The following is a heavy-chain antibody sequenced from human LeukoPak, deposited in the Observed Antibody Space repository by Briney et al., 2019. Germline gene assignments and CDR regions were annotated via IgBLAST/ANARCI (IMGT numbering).Heavy chain of an antibody. CDR1: GYTFTSYG. CDR3: ARLKYSSSPDGFDY. CDR2: IYPGDSDT. Sequence: GASVKVSCKASGYTFTSYGISWVRQAPGQGLEWMGIIYPGDSDTRYSPSFQGQVTISADKSISTAYLQWSSLKASDTAMYYCARLKYSSSPDGFDYWGQGTLVTVSS. J-gene: IGHJ4*02. D-gene: IGHD6-6*01. V-gene: IGHV5-51*01.